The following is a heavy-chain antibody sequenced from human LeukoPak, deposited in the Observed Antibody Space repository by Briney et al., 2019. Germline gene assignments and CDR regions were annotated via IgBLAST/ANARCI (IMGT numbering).Heavy chain of an antibody. V-gene: IGHV4-34*01. D-gene: IGHD1-14*01. CDR3: ARGTTFDY. Sequence: SETLSLTCAVYGGSFSGYYWSWIRQPPGKGLEWIGEINHSGSTNYNPSLKSRVTISVDTSKNQFSLKLSSVTAADTAVYYCARGTTFDYWGQGTLVTVSS. CDR2: INHSGST. CDR1: GGSFSGYY. J-gene: IGHJ4*02.